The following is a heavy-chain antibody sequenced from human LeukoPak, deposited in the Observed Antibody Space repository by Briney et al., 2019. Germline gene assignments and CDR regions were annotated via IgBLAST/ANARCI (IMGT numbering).Heavy chain of an antibody. CDR2: IYHSGST. D-gene: IGHD6-13*01. V-gene: IGHV4-30-2*02. CDR1: GDSISSGGYS. CDR3: PKLIAVAGTSDWFDP. Sequence: PSETLSLTCAVSGDSISSGGYSWSWIRQPPGKGLEWIGYIYHSGSTYYNPSLKSRVTISVDRSKNQFSLKLSSVTAADTAVYYCPKLIAVAGTSDWFDPWGQGTLVTVSS. J-gene: IGHJ5*02.